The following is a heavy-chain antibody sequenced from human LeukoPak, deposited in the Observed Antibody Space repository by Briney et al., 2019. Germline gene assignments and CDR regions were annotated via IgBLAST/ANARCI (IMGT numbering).Heavy chain of an antibody. CDR2: IYHSGST. CDR1: GGSISSSNW. Sequence: SGTLSLTYAVSGGSISSSNWWSWVRQPPGKGLEWIGEIYHSGSTNYNPSLKSRVTISVDKSKNQFSLEVSSVTAADTAVYYCARASCSGGSCYPYGMDVWGQGTTVTVSS. J-gene: IGHJ6*02. CDR3: ARASCSGGSCYPYGMDV. V-gene: IGHV4-4*02. D-gene: IGHD2-15*01.